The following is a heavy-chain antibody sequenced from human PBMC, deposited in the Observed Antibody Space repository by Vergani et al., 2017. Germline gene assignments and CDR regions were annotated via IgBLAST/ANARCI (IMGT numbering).Heavy chain of an antibody. CDR2: IHYDATNE. D-gene: IGHD3-10*01. CDR1: GFTFSSYG. V-gene: IGHV3-30*02. Sequence: QVQLVESGGGVVQPGGSRRLSCAASGFTFSSYGMHWVRQVPGKGLEWVAYIHYDATNENYADSVKGRFTVSRDSSKNTLFLHMNSLRAEDTAVYFCVRVPLIRRGSGNYGINNYHGMDVWGQGTTVIVSS. CDR3: VRVPLIRRGSGNYGINNYHGMDV. J-gene: IGHJ6*02.